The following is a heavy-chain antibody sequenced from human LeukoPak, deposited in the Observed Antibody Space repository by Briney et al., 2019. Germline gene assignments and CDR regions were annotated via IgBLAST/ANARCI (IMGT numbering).Heavy chain of an antibody. CDR2: INHSGST. V-gene: IGHV4-34*01. D-gene: IGHD5-24*01. CDR3: AREGRWLQSKYFQH. Sequence: KPSETLSLTCAVYGGSFSGYYWGWIRQPPGKGLEWIGEINHSGSTNYNPSLKSRVTISVDTSKNQFSLKLSSVTAADTAVYYCAREGRWLQSKYFQHWGQGTLVTVSS. J-gene: IGHJ1*01. CDR1: GGSFSGYY.